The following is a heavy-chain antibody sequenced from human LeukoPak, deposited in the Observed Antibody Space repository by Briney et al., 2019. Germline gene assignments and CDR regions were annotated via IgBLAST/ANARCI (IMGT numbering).Heavy chain of an antibody. Sequence: SETLSLTCTVSGGSISSYYWSWIRQPAGKGLEWIGRIYTSGSTNYNPSLKSRVTISVDTSKNQFSLKLSSVTAADTAVYYCARGGLDYTNSYTRYYFDYWGQGTLVTVSS. J-gene: IGHJ4*02. CDR1: GGSISSYY. D-gene: IGHD4-11*01. V-gene: IGHV4-4*07. CDR2: IYTSGST. CDR3: ARGGLDYTNSYTRYYFDY.